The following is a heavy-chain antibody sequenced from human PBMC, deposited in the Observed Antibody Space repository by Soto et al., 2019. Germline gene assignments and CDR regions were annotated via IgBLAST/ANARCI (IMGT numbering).Heavy chain of an antibody. Sequence: SVSNAWMNWVRQAPGKGLEWVGRIKSKTDGGTTDYAAPVKGRFTISRDDSKNTLYLQMNSLKTEDTAVYYCTPLPDYSDLRKGGYWGQGTLVTVSS. CDR1: SVSNAW. CDR2: IKSKTDGGTT. V-gene: IGHV3-15*07. D-gene: IGHD4-17*01. J-gene: IGHJ4*02. CDR3: TPLPDYSDLRKGGY.